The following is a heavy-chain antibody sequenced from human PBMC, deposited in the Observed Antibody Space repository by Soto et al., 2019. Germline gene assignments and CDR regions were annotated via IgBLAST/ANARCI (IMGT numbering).Heavy chain of an antibody. CDR2: IIPIFGTA. CDR3: AREEGVATIIDSRAGFDY. CDR1: GGTFSSYA. D-gene: IGHD5-12*01. Sequence: GASVKVSCKASGGTFSSYAISWVRQAPGQGLEWMGGIIPIFGTANYAQKFQGRVTITADESTSTAYMELSSLRSEDTAVYYCAREEGVATIIDSRAGFDYWGQGTLVTVSS. J-gene: IGHJ4*02. V-gene: IGHV1-69*13.